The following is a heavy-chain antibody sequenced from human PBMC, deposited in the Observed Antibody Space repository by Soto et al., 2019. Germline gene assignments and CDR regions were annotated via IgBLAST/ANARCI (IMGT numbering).Heavy chain of an antibody. CDR3: ARHGVRKVRGVIIRYYGMDV. J-gene: IGHJ6*02. CDR1: GYSFTSYW. D-gene: IGHD3-10*01. V-gene: IGHV5-10-1*01. CDR2: IDPSDSYT. Sequence: PGESLKISCKGSGYSFTSYWISWVRQMPGKGLEWMGRIDPSDSYTNYSPSFQGHVTISADKSISTAYLQWSSLKASDTAMYYCARHGVRKVRGVIIRYYGMDVSGQGTTVTVSS.